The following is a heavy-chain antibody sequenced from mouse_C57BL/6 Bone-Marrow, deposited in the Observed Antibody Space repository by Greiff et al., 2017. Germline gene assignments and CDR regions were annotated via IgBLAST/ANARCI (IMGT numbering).Heavy chain of an antibody. CDR1: GFTFSSYT. J-gene: IGHJ1*03. V-gene: IGHV5-9*01. Sequence: EVNLVASGGGLVKPGGSLKLSCAASGFTFSSYTMSWVRQTPGKRLQWVAAISGGGGNTYYPDSVKGRFTISRDNDKNILYLQMSSLRSEDTALYYCSRQVTTVLATKYFDVWGTGTTVTVSS. CDR3: SRQVTTVLATKYFDV. D-gene: IGHD1-1*01. CDR2: ISGGGGNT.